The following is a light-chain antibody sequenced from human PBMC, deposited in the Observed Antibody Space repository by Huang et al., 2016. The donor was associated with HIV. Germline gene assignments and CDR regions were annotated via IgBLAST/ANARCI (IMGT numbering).Light chain of an antibody. Sequence: ETLMTQFPAPLSVSPGERATLSCRASQNVRNNLAWYQQKPGQAPRLLFYEASSRATGVPGRFSASGSGIDFTLTSSSLQSEDFAVYYCQQFNNWPPAFGGGTTVEIK. J-gene: IGKJ4*01. V-gene: IGKV3-15*01. CDR3: QQFNNWPPA. CDR2: EAS. CDR1: QNVRNN.